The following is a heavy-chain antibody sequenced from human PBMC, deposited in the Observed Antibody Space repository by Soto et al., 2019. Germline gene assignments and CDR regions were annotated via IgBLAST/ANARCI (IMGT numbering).Heavy chain of an antibody. CDR2: ILSGGGT. CDR1: GDSVTSDSYY. J-gene: IGHJ5*01. Sequence: QVQLQESGPGLVKPSGTLSLTCSVSGDSVTSDSYYWTWFRQPPGKTLEWVGFILSGGGTSSNPSLRSRLSMSVDTSKNQFSMRLTSVTAADTGVYFCAKGFSTGLYVDSWGRGAQVTVSS. D-gene: IGHD6-19*01. CDR3: AKGFSTGLYVDS. V-gene: IGHV4-61*01.